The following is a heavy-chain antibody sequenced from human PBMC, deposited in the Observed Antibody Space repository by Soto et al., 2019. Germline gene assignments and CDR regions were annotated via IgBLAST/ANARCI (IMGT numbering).Heavy chain of an antibody. D-gene: IGHD3-3*01. CDR1: GGSISSGGYS. CDR2: IYHSGST. CDR3: AREGRDTYYDS. Sequence: SETLSLTCAVSGGSISSGGYSWSWIRQPPGKGLEWIGYIYHSGSTYYNPSLKSRVTISVDRSKNQFSLKLSSVTAADTAVYYCAREGRDTYYDSWGQGTLVTVSS. J-gene: IGHJ4*02. V-gene: IGHV4-30-2*01.